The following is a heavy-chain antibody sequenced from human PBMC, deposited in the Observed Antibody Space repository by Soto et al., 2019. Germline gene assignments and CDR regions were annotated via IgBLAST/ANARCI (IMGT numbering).Heavy chain of an antibody. D-gene: IGHD4-17*01. CDR1: GGSISSSSHY. CDR3: ARLMGFTVTTYNRAYDL. V-gene: IGHV4-39*01. Sequence: QLQLQESGPGVVKPSETLSLTCTVSGGSISSSSHYWDWIRQPPGTGLEWIGSMHYSGDFHYNPSLRSRVIISVDTSKHQFTLKLTSVTAADTAVYYCARLMGFTVTTYNRAYDLWGCGNLVTVSS. J-gene: IGHJ2*01. CDR2: MHYSGDF.